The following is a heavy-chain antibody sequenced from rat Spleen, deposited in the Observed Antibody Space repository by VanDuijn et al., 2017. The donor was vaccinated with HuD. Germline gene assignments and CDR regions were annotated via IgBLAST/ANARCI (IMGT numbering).Heavy chain of an antibody. CDR1: GFIFKNYW. CDR3: TTGDGGSHY. V-gene: IGHV5-31*01. D-gene: IGHD1-11*01. Sequence: EVQLVESGGGLVQPGRSLKLSCVVSGFIFKNYWMTWIRQAPGKGLEWVASITNTGGSTYYRDSVKGRFTISRDNAKSTLYLQMDSLRSEDTATYYCTTGDGGSHYWGQGVMVTVSS. J-gene: IGHJ2*01. CDR2: ITNTGGST.